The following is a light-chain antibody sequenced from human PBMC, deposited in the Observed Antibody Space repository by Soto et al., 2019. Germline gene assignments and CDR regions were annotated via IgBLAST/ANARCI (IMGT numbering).Light chain of an antibody. J-gene: IGKJ1*01. CDR1: QSVSSSY. Sequence: EIVLTQSPGTLSLSPGERATLSCRASQSVSSSYLAWYQQKPGQAPRRLIYGASSRATGIPDRFSGSGSGTDFTLTISRLEPEDFAVYYCQQYGSSPEFGQGTKVEIK. V-gene: IGKV3-20*01. CDR3: QQYGSSPE. CDR2: GAS.